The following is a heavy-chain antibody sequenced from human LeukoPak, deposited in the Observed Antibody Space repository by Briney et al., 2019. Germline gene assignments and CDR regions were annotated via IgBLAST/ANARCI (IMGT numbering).Heavy chain of an antibody. CDR2: INPNSGGT. J-gene: IGHJ4*02. CDR1: GYTFTAYY. Sequence: ASVEVSCKASGYTFTAYYMHWVRQAPGQGLEWMGWINPNSGGTNYAQKFQGWVTMTRDTSISTAYMELTRLKSDDTAVYYCARGYWGYDSWGQGTLVTVSS. CDR3: ARGYWGYDS. D-gene: IGHD7-27*01. V-gene: IGHV1-2*04.